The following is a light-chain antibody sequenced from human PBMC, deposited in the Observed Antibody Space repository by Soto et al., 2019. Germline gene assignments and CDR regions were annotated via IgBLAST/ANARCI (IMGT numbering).Light chain of an antibody. CDR3: QQYGSSSWT. J-gene: IGKJ1*01. CDR2: GAS. CDR1: QSVSSSY. V-gene: IGKV3-20*01. Sequence: EIVLTQSPGTLSLSPGERATLSCRASQSVSSSYLAWYQQKPGQAPRLLIYGASSRATGIPDRFRGSGSGTDFTLTISRREPEDFAVYYCQQYGSSSWTFGHGTKVEIK.